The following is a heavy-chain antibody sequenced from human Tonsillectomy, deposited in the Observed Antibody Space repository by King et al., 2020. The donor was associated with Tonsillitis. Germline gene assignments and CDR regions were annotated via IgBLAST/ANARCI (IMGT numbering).Heavy chain of an antibody. CDR1: GDSISSAGHY. CDR3: ARDRDNSFDA. Sequence: QVQLQESGPGLVKPSQTLSLTCTVSGDSISSAGHYWTWIRQHPGKGLEWIGYIFYSGITYYNPSLRSRVAISVDTSKNQFSLRLSSVTAADTAVYYCARDRDNSFDAWGQGTLVTVSS. V-gene: IGHV4-31*03. J-gene: IGHJ4*02. CDR2: IFYSGIT. D-gene: IGHD5-24*01.